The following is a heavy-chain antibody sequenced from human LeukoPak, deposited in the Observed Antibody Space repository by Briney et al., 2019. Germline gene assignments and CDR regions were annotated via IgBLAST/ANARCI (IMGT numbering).Heavy chain of an antibody. CDR2: IYYIGST. Sequence: PSETLSLTCTVSGGSISSSIYYWGWIRQPPGEGLEWIGYIYYIGSTNYNPSLRSRLTISVDTSKNQFSLKLSSVTAADTAVYYCARVFNFWSGYLDPWGQGTLVTVSS. D-gene: IGHD3-3*01. V-gene: IGHV4-61*05. CDR1: GGSISSSIYY. CDR3: ARVFNFWSGYLDP. J-gene: IGHJ5*02.